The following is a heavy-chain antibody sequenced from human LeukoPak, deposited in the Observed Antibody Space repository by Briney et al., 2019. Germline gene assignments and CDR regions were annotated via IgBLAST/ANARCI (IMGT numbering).Heavy chain of an antibody. J-gene: IGHJ4*02. CDR2: ISPNSGAT. Sequence: ASVKVSCKASGYTFSGYYIHWVRQAPGQGLEWMGWISPNSGATSYAQKFQGRVTTVRDTSISTAYMELTSLRSDDTAMYYCAREISVSGTFSGLDSWGQGTLVTVSS. D-gene: IGHD3-3*02. CDR3: AREISVSGTFSGLDS. CDR1: GYTFSGYY. V-gene: IGHV1-2*02.